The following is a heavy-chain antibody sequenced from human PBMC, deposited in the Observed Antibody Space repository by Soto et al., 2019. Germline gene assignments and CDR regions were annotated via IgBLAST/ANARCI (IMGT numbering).Heavy chain of an antibody. CDR3: ASSYDSSAPDWFDP. V-gene: IGHV4-31*03. D-gene: IGHD3-22*01. J-gene: IGHJ5*02. Sequence: PSEPLSLTCTVSGGSISSGGYYWSWIRQHPGKGLEWIGYIYYSGSTYYNPSLKSRVAISVDTSKNQFSLKLSSVTAADTAVYYCASSYDSSAPDWFDPWGQGTLVTVSS. CDR1: GGSISSGGYY. CDR2: IYYSGST.